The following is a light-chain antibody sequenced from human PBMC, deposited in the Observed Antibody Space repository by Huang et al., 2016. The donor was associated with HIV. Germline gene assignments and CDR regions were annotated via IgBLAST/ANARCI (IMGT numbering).Light chain of an antibody. CDR2: AAS. J-gene: IGKJ1*01. V-gene: IGKV1-39*01. Sequence: DIQLTQYPSSLSASVGDRVTITCRASQNINSVLNWYKQTPGKAPNLRIYAASSLQSGVPSRFSGSGSGTDFTLTISGLQPVDLGTYYCQQSYNTSWTFGQGTTVEIK. CDR1: QNINSV. CDR3: QQSYNTSWT.